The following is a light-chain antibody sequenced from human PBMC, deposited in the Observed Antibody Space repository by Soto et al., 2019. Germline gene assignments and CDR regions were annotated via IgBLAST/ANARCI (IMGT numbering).Light chain of an antibody. CDR3: QQYNNWPPLT. CDR2: GAT. Sequence: DIQMTQSPSSLSASVGDRVTITCRASQSIDSYLNWYQQKPGKVPKLLIYGATSLQGGVPSRFSGSGSGTDFTLTISSLQSEDFAVYYCQQYNNWPPLTFGGGTKVDIK. J-gene: IGKJ4*01. V-gene: IGKV1-39*01. CDR1: QSIDSY.